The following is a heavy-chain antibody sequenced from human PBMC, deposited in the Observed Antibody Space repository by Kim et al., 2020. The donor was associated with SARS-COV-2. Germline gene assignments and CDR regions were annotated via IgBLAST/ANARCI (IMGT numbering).Heavy chain of an antibody. CDR3: ARGAAYYYDRRAFDI. Sequence: QKFQGRVTITRDTSAGTAYMELSSLRSEDTAVYYCARGAAYYYDRRAFDIWGQGTMVTVSS. J-gene: IGHJ3*02. D-gene: IGHD3-22*01. V-gene: IGHV1-3*01.